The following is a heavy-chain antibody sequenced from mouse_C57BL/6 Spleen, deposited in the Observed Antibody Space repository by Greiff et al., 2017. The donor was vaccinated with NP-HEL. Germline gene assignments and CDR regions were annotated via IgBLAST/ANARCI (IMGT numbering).Heavy chain of an antibody. J-gene: IGHJ4*01. V-gene: IGHV1-64*01. CDR2: IHPNSGST. CDR3: ARRKGYDGYYAMDY. CDR1: GYTFTSYW. D-gene: IGHD2-3*01. Sequence: QVQLQQPGAELVKPGASVKLSCKASGYTFTSYWMHWVKQRPGQGLEWIGMIHPNSGSTNYNEKFKSKATLTVDKSSSTAYMQLSSLTSEDSAVYYCARRKGYDGYYAMDYWGQGTSVTVSS.